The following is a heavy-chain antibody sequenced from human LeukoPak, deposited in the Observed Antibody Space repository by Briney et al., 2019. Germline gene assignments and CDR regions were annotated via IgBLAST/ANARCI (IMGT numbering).Heavy chain of an antibody. CDR3: ARIHRYCSGGACYVLDN. D-gene: IGHD2-15*01. CDR2: VYYSGST. J-gene: IGHJ4*02. Sequence: SETLSLTCVVSGGSVSGYYWGWIRQPPGRGLEWIGYVYYSGSTNYNPSFKSRITISVDTSRNQFSLQLSSVTAADTAVYYCARIHRYCSGGACYVLDNWGQGTLVTVSS. CDR1: GGSVSGYY. V-gene: IGHV4-59*02.